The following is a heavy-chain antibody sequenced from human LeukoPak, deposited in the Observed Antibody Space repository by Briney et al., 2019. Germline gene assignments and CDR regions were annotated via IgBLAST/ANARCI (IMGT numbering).Heavy chain of an antibody. D-gene: IGHD3-22*01. J-gene: IGHJ4*02. CDR1: GGSFLTYG. V-gene: IGHV1-69*01. Sequence: SVKVSCKASGGSFLTYGFNWVRQAPGQGLEWMGGIIPSLGKTNYAQKFQGRVTITADESTSTAYMELSSLRSDDTAVYYCAREKSSGSAFYFDYWGQGTLVTVSS. CDR3: AREKSSGSAFYFDY. CDR2: IIPSLGKT.